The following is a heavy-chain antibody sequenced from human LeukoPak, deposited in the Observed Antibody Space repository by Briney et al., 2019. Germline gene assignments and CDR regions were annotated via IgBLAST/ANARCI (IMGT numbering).Heavy chain of an antibody. V-gene: IGHV4-61*02. J-gene: IGHJ4*02. CDR3: ATLVSTRYYFDY. CDR2: IYTSGST. D-gene: IGHD5/OR15-5a*01. Sequence: PSETLSLTCTVSGGSISSGSYYWSWIRQPAGKGLEWIGRIYTSGSTNYNPSLKSRVTISVDTSKNQFSLRLTSVTAADTAVYFCATLVSTRYYFDYWGQGTLVTVSS. CDR1: GGSISSGSYY.